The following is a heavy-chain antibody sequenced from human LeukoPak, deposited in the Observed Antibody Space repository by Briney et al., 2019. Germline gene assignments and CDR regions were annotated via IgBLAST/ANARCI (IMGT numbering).Heavy chain of an antibody. CDR1: GGSISSYY. D-gene: IGHD4-17*01. V-gene: IGHV4-59*01. J-gene: IGHJ4*02. Sequence: PSETLSLTCTVSGGSISSYYWSWIRQPPGKGLEWIGYFYYSGSTNYNPSLKSRVTISVDTSKNQFSLKLSSVTAADTAVYYCAIGGDYGPFDYWGQGTLVTVSS. CDR3: AIGGDYGPFDY. CDR2: FYYSGST.